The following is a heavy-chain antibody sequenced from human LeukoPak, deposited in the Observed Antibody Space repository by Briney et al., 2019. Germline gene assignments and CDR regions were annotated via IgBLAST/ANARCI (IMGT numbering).Heavy chain of an antibody. Sequence: PGASLRLSRVPSRVSFSAYGFHRVPQAPGKGLEWLAVVWYDGGNKYYADSVKGRFTISRDNSNNTLSLVMSSLRAEDTAVYFCSRDRLSWWASNYYYMDVWGKGTTVTVSS. CDR2: VWYDGGNK. CDR3: SRDRLSWWASNYYYMDV. D-gene: IGHD2-8*02. CDR1: RVSFSAYG. J-gene: IGHJ6*03. V-gene: IGHV3-33*01.